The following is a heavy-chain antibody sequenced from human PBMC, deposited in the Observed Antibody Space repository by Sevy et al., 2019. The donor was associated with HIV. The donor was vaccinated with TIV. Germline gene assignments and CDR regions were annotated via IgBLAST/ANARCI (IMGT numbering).Heavy chain of an antibody. CDR1: GFTFNTYT. V-gene: IGHV3-21*01. J-gene: IGHJ5*02. CDR3: AREHSGGSYYFDN. D-gene: IGHD3-22*01. CDR2: ITSSSGYI. Sequence: GGSLRLSCAASGFTFNTYTMNWVRQTPGKGLEWVSSITSSSGYIYYADSVKGRFAISRDNGENSLYLQMDSRRVEDTGVYYCAREHSGGSYYFDNWGQGAQVTVSS.